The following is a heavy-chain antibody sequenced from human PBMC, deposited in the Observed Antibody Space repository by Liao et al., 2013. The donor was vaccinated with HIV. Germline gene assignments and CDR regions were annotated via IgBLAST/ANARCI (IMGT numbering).Heavy chain of an antibody. CDR2: IYASGST. Sequence: QVQLQESGPGLVKPSETLSLTCTVSGGSISTYYWSWIRQPAGEGLEWIGRIYASGSTDYNPSLKSRVTMSVDTSKNQFSLRLTSVTAADTAVYYCARGGRRALLGGFPQRYWGQGTLVTVSS. D-gene: IGHD2-15*01. CDR3: ARGGRRALLGGFPQRY. V-gene: IGHV4-4*07. J-gene: IGHJ4*02. CDR1: GGSISTYY.